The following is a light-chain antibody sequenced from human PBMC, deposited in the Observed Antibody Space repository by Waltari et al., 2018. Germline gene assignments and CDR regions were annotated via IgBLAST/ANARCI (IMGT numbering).Light chain of an antibody. CDR3: VLYMGSGIWV. V-gene: IGLV8-61*01. CDR2: STN. J-gene: IGLJ3*02. CDR1: SGSVSTSYY. Sequence: QTVVTQEPSFSVSPGGTVTTTCGLSSGSVSTSYYHSWYQQTPGQAPRTLIYSTNTRSSGVPDRFSGSILGNKAALTITGAQADDESDYYCVLYMGSGIWVFGGGTKLTVL.